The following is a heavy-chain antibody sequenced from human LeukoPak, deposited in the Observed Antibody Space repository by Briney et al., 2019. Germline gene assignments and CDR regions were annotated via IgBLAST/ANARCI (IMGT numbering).Heavy chain of an antibody. D-gene: IGHD3-3*01. J-gene: IGHJ4*02. CDR2: ISSSGSTI. Sequence: GGSLRLSRAASGFTFSDYYMSWIRQAPGKGLEWVSYISSSGSTIYYADSVKGRFTISRDNAKNSLYLQMNSLRAEDTAVYYCARDGQRITIFGVVTGGFDYWGQGTLVTVSS. V-gene: IGHV3-11*04. CDR3: ARDGQRITIFGVVTGGFDY. CDR1: GFTFSDYY.